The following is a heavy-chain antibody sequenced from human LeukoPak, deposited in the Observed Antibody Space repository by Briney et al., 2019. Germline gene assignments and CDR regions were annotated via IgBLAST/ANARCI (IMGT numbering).Heavy chain of an antibody. V-gene: IGHV6-1*01. CDR1: GDSVSRDTAA. J-gene: IGHJ4*02. CDR2: TYYRSKWYN. CDR3: ARDRGGSSWYYFDN. D-gene: IGHD6-13*01. Sequence: QTLSLTCAISGDSVSRDTAAWNWVRQSPSRGLEWLGRTYYRSKWYNDYAVSVKSRITINPDTSKNQFSLQLNSVTPEDTAVYYCARDRGGSSWYYFDNWGQGSLVTVSS.